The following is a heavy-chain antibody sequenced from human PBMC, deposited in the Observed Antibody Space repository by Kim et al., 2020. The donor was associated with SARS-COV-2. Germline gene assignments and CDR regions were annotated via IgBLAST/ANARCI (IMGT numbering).Heavy chain of an antibody. J-gene: IGHJ4*02. Sequence: SVKVSCKASGGTFSSYTISWVRQAPGQGLEWMGRIIPILGIANYAQKFQGRVTITADKSTSTAYMELSSLRSEDTAVYYCARGSPQDGYNFESSQTEDYWGQGTLVTVSS. D-gene: IGHD5-12*01. V-gene: IGHV1-69*02. CDR2: IIPILGIA. CDR1: GGTFSSYT. CDR3: ARGSPQDGYNFESSQTEDY.